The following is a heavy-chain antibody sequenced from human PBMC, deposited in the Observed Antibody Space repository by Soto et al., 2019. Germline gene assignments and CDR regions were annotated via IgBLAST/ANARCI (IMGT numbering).Heavy chain of an antibody. CDR1: GFSLSTRGVG. J-gene: IGHJ4*02. CDR3: ARSLWFGELL. V-gene: IGHV2-5*02. Sequence: QITLKESGPTLVKPTQTLTLTCSFSGFSLSTRGVGVGWIRQPPGKALEWLALIYWDDYRRYSPSLKSRLTITKDTSKNQVVLTMTNMDPVDTATYYCARSLWFGELLWGQGTLVSVSS. D-gene: IGHD3-10*01. CDR2: IYWDDYR.